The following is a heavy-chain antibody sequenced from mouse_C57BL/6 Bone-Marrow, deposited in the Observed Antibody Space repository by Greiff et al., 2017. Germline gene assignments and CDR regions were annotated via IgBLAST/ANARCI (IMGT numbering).Heavy chain of an antibody. D-gene: IGHD2-3*01. CDR2: INPGSGGT. CDR3: ARWLLRGGTFFAY. V-gene: IGHV1-54*01. Sequence: QVQLQQSGAELVRPGTSVKVSCKASGYAFTNYLIEWVKQRPGQGLEWIGVINPGSGGTNYNEKFKGKATLTADKSSSTAYMQLSSLTSEDSAVYFCARWLLRGGTFFAYWGQGTLVTASA. J-gene: IGHJ3*01. CDR1: GYAFTNYL.